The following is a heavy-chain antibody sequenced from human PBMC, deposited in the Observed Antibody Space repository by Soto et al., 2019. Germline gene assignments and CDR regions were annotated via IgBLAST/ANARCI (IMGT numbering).Heavy chain of an antibody. CDR2: ISTSSTTI. CDR3: ARGDSSGYGRVFDY. CDR1: GFTFSSYT. V-gene: IGHV3-48*01. D-gene: IGHD3-22*01. Sequence: EVQLVESGGGLVQPGGSLRLSCAASGFTFSSYTMNWVRQAPGKGLEWVSYISTSSTTIYYADSVKGRFTISRDNAKNSLYLHMNSLRAEDTAVYYCARGDSSGYGRVFDYWGQGTLVTVYS. J-gene: IGHJ4*02.